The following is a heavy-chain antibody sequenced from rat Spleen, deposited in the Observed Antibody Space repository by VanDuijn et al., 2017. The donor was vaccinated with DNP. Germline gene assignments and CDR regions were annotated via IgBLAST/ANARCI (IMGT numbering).Heavy chain of an antibody. V-gene: IGHV5-7*01. CDR3: ATHYNNFYYWFFDF. J-gene: IGHJ1*01. D-gene: IGHD1-10*01. CDR1: GFTFSDYN. CDR2: ISYDGSTT. Sequence: EVQLVESGGGLVQPGRSLKLSCAASGFTFSDYNMAWVRQAPKKGLEWVATISYDGSTTYYRDSVKGRFTISRDNAENTVYLQMNSLRSEDTATYYCATHYNNFYYWFFDFWGPGTLVTVSS.